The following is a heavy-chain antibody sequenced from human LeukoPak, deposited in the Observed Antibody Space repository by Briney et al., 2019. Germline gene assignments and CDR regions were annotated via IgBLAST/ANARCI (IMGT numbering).Heavy chain of an antibody. V-gene: IGHV1-18*01. CDR1: GYTFTTYG. D-gene: IGHD4-17*01. CDR2: ISPYHGNT. CDR3: TRDYGDYGDDVFDV. Sequence: GASVKVSCKTSGYTFTTYGINWVRQAPGQGLEWMGWISPYHGNTKYAYGLQDRVILTTDASTTTAYMELSGLRPDDTAVYYCTRDYGDYGDDVFDVWGQGTMVIVSS. J-gene: IGHJ3*01.